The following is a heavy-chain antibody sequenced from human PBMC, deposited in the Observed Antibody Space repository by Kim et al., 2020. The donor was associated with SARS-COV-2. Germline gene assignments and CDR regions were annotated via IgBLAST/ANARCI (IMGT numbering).Heavy chain of an antibody. CDR2: INHSGST. CDR1: GGSFSGYY. CDR3: ARGDYVWGSYRQAVGYYGMDV. J-gene: IGHJ6*02. D-gene: IGHD3-16*02. Sequence: SETLSLTCAVYGGSFSGYYWSWIRQPPGKGLEWIGEINHSGSTNYNPSLKSRVTISVDTSKNQFSLKLSSVTAADTAVYYCARGDYVWGSYRQAVGYYGMDVWGQGTTVTVSS. V-gene: IGHV4-34*01.